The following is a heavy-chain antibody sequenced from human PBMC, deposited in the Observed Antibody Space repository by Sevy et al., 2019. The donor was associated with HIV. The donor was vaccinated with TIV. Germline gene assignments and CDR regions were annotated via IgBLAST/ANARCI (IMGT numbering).Heavy chain of an antibody. J-gene: IGHJ5*02. CDR1: GFTFSSYW. CDR2: IKTDVSDT. V-gene: IGHV3-74*01. D-gene: IGHD1-26*01. Sequence: GGSLRLSCAASGFTFSSYWMHWVRQAPGKGLVWVSRIKTDVSDTSYADSVKGRFTISRDNTKNTLYLQMNSLRAEDTAVYYCARRPTDQSGSYWFDPWGQGTLVTVSS. CDR3: ARRPTDQSGSYWFDP.